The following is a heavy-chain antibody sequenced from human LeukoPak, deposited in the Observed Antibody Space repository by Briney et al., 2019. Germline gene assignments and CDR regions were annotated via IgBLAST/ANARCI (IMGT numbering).Heavy chain of an antibody. CDR3: ARSHYGDYS. CDR2: IKLDGTEK. D-gene: IGHD4-17*01. Sequence: GGSLRLSCAASGFTFSSYGMHWVRQAPGKGLEWVANIKLDGTEKKYVDSVKGRFTISRDNAKNSLYLQLNSLRAEDTAVYYCARSHYGDYSWGQGTLVTVSS. J-gene: IGHJ4*02. V-gene: IGHV3-7*03. CDR1: GFTFSSYG.